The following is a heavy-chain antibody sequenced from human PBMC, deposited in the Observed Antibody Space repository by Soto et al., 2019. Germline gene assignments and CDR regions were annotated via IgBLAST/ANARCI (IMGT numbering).Heavy chain of an antibody. CDR2: IYNSGST. CDR3: AREGYSSGYYYYYGMDV. V-gene: IGHV4-61*08. Sequence: SETLSLTCTVSGRSISSGGYYWSWIRQHPGKGLEWIGYIYNSGSTNYKPSLKSQVTISVDTSKNQFSLKLSSVTAADTAVYYCAREGYSSGYYYYYGMDVWGQGTTVT. CDR1: GRSISSGGYY. D-gene: IGHD3-22*01. J-gene: IGHJ6*02.